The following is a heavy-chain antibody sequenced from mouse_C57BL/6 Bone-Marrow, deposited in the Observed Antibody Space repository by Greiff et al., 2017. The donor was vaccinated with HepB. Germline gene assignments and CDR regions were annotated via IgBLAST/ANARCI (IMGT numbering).Heavy chain of an antibody. CDR3: ARYYSNAYWYFDV. D-gene: IGHD2-5*01. V-gene: IGHV1-63*01. CDR1: GYTFTNYW. CDR2: IYPGGGYT. J-gene: IGHJ1*03. Sequence: VQLQQSGAELVRPGTSVKMSCKASGYTFTNYWIGWAKQRPGHGLEWIGDIYPGGGYTNYNEKFKGKATLTADKSSRTAYMQFSSLTSEDSAIYYCARYYSNAYWYFDVWGTGTTVTVSS.